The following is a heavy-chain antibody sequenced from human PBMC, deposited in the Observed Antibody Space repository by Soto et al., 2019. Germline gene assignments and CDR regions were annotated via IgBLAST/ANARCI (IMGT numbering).Heavy chain of an antibody. CDR3: ARVVGYCSSTSCYHLRYFDY. V-gene: IGHV4-34*01. J-gene: IGHJ4*02. CDR2: INHSGST. Sequence: SETLSLTCAVYGGSFSGYYWSWIRQPPGKGLEWIGEINHSGSTNYNPSLKSRVTISVDTSKNQFSLRLSSVTAADTAVYYCARVVGYCSSTSCYHLRYFDYWGQGTLVTVSS. CDR1: GGSFSGYY. D-gene: IGHD2-2*03.